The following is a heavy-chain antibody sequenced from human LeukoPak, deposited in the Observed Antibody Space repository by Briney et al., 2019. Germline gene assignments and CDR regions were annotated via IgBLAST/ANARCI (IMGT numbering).Heavy chain of an antibody. V-gene: IGHV5-51*01. D-gene: IGHD6-19*01. J-gene: IGHJ4*02. CDR3: ARRGPSVADTDYYFDF. CDR2: VYPGDSDT. Sequence: PGESLKISCKGSGYSFSSYWIGWVRQMPGKGPEWMGIVYPGDSDTRYSPSFQGQVTISTGKSISTAYLQWSSLKASDTAMYYCARRGPSVADTDYYFDFWGQGTLVTVSS. CDR1: GYSFSSYW.